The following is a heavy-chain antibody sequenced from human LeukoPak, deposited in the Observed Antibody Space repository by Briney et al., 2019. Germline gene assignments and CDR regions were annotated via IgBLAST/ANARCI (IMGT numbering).Heavy chain of an antibody. V-gene: IGHV4-39*02. CDR1: GGSISSSSYY. CDR2: IYYSGST. CDR3: ARDRCSSTSCYPDY. D-gene: IGHD2-2*01. Sequence: SETLSLTCTVSGGSISSSSYYWGWIRQPPGKGLEWIGSIYYSGSTYYNPSLKSRVTISVDTSKNQFSLTLSSVTAADTAVYYCARDRCSSTSCYPDYWGQGTLVTVSS. J-gene: IGHJ4*02.